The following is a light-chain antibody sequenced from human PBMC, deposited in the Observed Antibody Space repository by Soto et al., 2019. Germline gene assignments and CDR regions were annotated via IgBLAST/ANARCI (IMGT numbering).Light chain of an antibody. J-gene: IGKJ1*01. Sequence: DIQLTHSPSSLSAPIGDRVTITCRASQRIGSWLAWYQQRPGKAPNVLIYKASNLERGVPSRFSGSGSETEFTLTISSLQPEDFATYYCQQYSTFPWTFGQGTKVEL. CDR1: QRIGSW. V-gene: IGKV1-5*03. CDR3: QQYSTFPWT. CDR2: KAS.